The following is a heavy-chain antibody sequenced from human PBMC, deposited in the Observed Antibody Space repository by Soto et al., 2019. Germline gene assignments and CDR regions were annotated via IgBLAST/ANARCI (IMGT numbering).Heavy chain of an antibody. CDR2: IIPILGIA. Sequence: QVQLVQSGAEVKKPGSSVKVSCKASGGTFSSYTISWVRQAPGQGLEWMGRIIPILGIANYAQKFQGRVTSTADKATSTAYMELSSLRSEDTAVYYCARAYYYDSSGYYYAYFDYWGQGTLVTVSS. CDR1: GGTFSSYT. CDR3: ARAYYYDSSGYYYAYFDY. J-gene: IGHJ4*02. D-gene: IGHD3-22*01. V-gene: IGHV1-69*02.